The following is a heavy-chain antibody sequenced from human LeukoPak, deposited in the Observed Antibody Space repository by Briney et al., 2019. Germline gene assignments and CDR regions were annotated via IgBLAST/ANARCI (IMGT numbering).Heavy chain of an antibody. J-gene: IGHJ4*02. CDR2: ISAYNGNT. D-gene: IGHD6-13*01. CDR1: GYTFTSYG. V-gene: IGHV1-18*01. Sequence: GASVKVSCKASGYTFTSYGISWVRQAPGQGLEWMGWISAYNGNTNYAQKLQGRVTTTTDTSTSTAYMELRSLRSDDTAVYYCARVGFGGSWYELGYWGQGTLVTVSS. CDR3: ARVGFGGSWYELGY.